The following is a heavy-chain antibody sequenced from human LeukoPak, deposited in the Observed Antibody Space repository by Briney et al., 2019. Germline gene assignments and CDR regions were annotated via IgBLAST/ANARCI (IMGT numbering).Heavy chain of an antibody. D-gene: IGHD3-22*01. CDR2: IYTTGST. CDR1: SGSISSYY. J-gene: IGHJ6*03. Sequence: PSETLSLTCTVSSGSISSYYWSWIRQPAGKGLEWIGRIYTTGSTNYSPSLKSRVTMSVDTSKNQFSLKLSSVTAADTAVYYCARVEFRYGSSGYIYYYYMDVWGKGTTVTVSS. CDR3: ARVEFRYGSSGYIYYYYMDV. V-gene: IGHV4-4*07.